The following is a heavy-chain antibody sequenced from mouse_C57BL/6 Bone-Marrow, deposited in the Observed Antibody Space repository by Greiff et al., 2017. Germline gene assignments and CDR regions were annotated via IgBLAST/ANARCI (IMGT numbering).Heavy chain of an antibody. J-gene: IGHJ1*03. CDR1: GYAFTSYW. CDR3: ARVTYYDFYYCDFEV. CDR2: IHPNNGGT. Sequence: QVQLQQPGAELVKPGASVKLSCKASGYAFTSYWMHWVKQRPGQGLEWIGMIHPNNGGTTYNQKFKGKATLTVAKSSSTAYMQLSSLTSEDSAVYYCARVTYYDFYYCDFEVWGTGTTVTVSS. V-gene: IGHV1-64*01. D-gene: IGHD2-4*01.